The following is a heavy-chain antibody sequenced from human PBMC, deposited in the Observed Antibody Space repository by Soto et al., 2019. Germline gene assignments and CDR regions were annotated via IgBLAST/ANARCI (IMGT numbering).Heavy chain of an antibody. CDR2: ITWNSDMV. D-gene: IGHD2-21*02. CDR1: GFTFDDYA. CDR3: AKDMGGGDWYQFDY. J-gene: IGHJ4*02. Sequence: EVQLVESGGGLVQPGRSLRLSCEGSGFTFDDYAIHWVRQAPGKGLEWVSGITWNSDMVGYADSVKGRFTISRDNAKNSLYLQINSLRPEDTALYYCAKDMGGGDWYQFDYWGQGTLVTVSS. V-gene: IGHV3-9*01.